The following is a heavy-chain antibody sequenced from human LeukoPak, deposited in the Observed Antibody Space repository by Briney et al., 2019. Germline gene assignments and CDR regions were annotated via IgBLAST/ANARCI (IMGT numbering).Heavy chain of an antibody. D-gene: IGHD1-1*01. CDR2: LKKGSAAT. J-gene: IGHJ5*02. CDR3: ARIWSARDWFDP. Sequence: GGSLRLSCAASGVTFRDYQMSWIRQAPGKGLEWISYLKKGSAATYYADSVTGRFVISRDDARNSLYLHLTNPRAEDTATYFCARIWSARDWFDPWGQGTQVVVSS. V-gene: IGHV3-11*01. CDR1: GVTFRDYQ.